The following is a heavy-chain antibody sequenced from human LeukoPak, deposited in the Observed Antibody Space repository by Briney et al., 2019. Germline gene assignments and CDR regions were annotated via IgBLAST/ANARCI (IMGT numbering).Heavy chain of an antibody. J-gene: IGHJ3*02. CDR3: ARPQYVLVAFDI. Sequence: PSETLSLTCTVSGGSISSSSYYWGWIRQPPGKGLEWIGSIYYSGSTYYNPSLKSRVTISVDTSKNQFSLKLSSVTAADTAVYYYARPQYVLVAFDIWDQGTMVTVSS. CDR2: IYYSGST. CDR1: GGSISSSSYY. V-gene: IGHV4-39*01. D-gene: IGHD2-8*01.